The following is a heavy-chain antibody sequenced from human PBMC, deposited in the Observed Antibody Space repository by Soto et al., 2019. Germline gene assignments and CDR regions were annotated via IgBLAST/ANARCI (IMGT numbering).Heavy chain of an antibody. CDR2: IGTAGDP. D-gene: IGHD6-19*01. V-gene: IGHV3-13*05. CDR3: ARAGVAGTFDY. J-gene: IGHJ4*02. CDR1: GFTFSSYD. Sequence: GGSLGLSVAASGFTFSSYDMHWVRQATGKGLEWVSAIGTAGDPYYPGSVKGRFTISRENAKKSLYLQMNSLRAGDTAVYYCARAGVAGTFDYWGQGTLVTVSS.